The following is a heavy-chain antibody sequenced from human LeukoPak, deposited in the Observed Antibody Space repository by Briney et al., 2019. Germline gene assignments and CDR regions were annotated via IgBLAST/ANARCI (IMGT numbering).Heavy chain of an antibody. J-gene: IGHJ3*02. CDR3: AREHIVVVVAATNDAFDI. D-gene: IGHD2-15*01. V-gene: IGHV1-69*04. CDR2: IIPIFGIA. CDR1: GGTFSSYA. Sequence: GASVTVSCKASGGTFSSYAISWVRQAPGQGLEWMGRIIPIFGIANYAQKFQGRVTISADKSTSTAYMELSSLRSEDTAVYYCAREHIVVVVAATNDAFDIWGQGTMVTVSS.